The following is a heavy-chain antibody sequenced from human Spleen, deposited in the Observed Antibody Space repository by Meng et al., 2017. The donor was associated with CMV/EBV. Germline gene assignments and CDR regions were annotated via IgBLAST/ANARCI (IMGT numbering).Heavy chain of an antibody. Sequence: AVHGGSFSGSSCGWLRQSPTKGLEWIGEILHDGSTHDNPSLKSRVTISIDTSKNQFSLRLSSVTAADTAVYYCARGGYYFDSEGVDYWGRGTLVTVSS. CDR2: ILHDGST. CDR1: GGSFSGSS. V-gene: IGHV4-34*01. J-gene: IGHJ4*02. D-gene: IGHD3-22*01. CDR3: ARGGYYFDSEGVDY.